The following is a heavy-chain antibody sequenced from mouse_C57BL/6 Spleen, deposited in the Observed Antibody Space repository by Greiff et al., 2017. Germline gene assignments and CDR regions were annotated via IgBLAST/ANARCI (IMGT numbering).Heavy chain of an antibody. CDR1: GYTFTSYW. CDR2: IDPYSGGT. Sequence: QVQLQQPGAELVKPGASVKLSCKASGYTFTSYWMHWVKQRPGRGLEWIGRIDPYSGGTKYNEKFKSKATLTVDKPSSTAYMQLSSLTSEDSAVYYCARWYYYGSPYWYFDVWGTGTTVTVSS. CDR3: ARWYYYGSPYWYFDV. D-gene: IGHD1-1*01. J-gene: IGHJ1*03. V-gene: IGHV1-72*01.